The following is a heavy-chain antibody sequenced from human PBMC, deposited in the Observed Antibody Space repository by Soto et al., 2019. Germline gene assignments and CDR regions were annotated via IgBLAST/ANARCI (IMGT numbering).Heavy chain of an antibody. Sequence: GSLRLSCTASGFTFSSYEMNWVRQAPGEGLEWVSHITSSGTNIFYADSVKGRFTISRDNARNSLSLQMHSLRVEDTAVYYCARGYTGGWSRGGYFDYWGQGA. CDR3: ARGYTGGWSRGGYFDY. V-gene: IGHV3-48*03. J-gene: IGHJ4*02. D-gene: IGHD6-19*01. CDR2: ITSSGTNI. CDR1: GFTFSSYE.